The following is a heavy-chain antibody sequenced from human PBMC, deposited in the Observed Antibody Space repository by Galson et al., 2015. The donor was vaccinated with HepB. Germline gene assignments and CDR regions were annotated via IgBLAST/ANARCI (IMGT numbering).Heavy chain of an antibody. J-gene: IGHJ5*02. V-gene: IGHV3-23*01. Sequence: SLRLSCAASGFSFVNYAMDWVRQAPGKGLEWVSAISGSGGSTYYADSVRGRFTISRDNSKNTLYLQMNSLRAEDTAVYYCAKELGRFHANWSDPWGQGTLVTVSS. CDR2: ISGSGGST. D-gene: IGHD3-3*01. CDR3: AKELGRFHANWSDP. CDR1: GFSFVNYA.